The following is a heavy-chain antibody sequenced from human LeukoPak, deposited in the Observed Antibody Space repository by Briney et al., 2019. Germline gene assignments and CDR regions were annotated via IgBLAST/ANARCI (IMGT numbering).Heavy chain of an antibody. CDR3: AREARGYNYGYDELDY. D-gene: IGHD5-18*01. J-gene: IGHJ4*02. CDR2: ISRDGSNK. CDR1: GINFRSYG. V-gene: IGHV3-30*03. Sequence: GRSLRLSCAGSGINFRSYGMHWVRQAPGKGLEWVAVISRDGSNKHYADSVKGRFTISRDNSKSTLYLQMNSLRAEDTAVYYCAREARGYNYGYDELDYWGQGTLVTVSS.